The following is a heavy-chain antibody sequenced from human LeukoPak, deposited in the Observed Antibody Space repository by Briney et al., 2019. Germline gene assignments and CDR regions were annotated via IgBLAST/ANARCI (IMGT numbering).Heavy chain of an antibody. J-gene: IGHJ4*02. V-gene: IGHV4-4*07. CDR2: IYTSGST. CDR1: GGSISSFY. Sequence: SETLSLTCTVSGGSISSFYWSWIRQPAGKALEWIGRIYTSGSTNYNPSLKSRVTMSVDTSKNQFSLKLRSVTAADTAIYYCASEYYYDASGYYSLAYWGQGTLVTVSS. CDR3: ASEYYYDASGYYSLAY. D-gene: IGHD3-22*01.